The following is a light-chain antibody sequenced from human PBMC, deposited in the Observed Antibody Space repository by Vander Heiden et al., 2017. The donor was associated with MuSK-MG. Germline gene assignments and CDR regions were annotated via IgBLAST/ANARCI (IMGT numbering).Light chain of an antibody. V-gene: IGKV3-20*01. Sequence: EIVLTPSPGTLSLSPGERATLSCRASQSVGSNYLAWYQQKPGQSPRLLIYDASTRATGIPDRFSGSGSGTDFTLTISRLEPEDFAVYYCHQYGDSSWTFGQGTKVEIK. J-gene: IGKJ1*01. CDR3: HQYGDSSWT. CDR2: DAS. CDR1: QSVGSNY.